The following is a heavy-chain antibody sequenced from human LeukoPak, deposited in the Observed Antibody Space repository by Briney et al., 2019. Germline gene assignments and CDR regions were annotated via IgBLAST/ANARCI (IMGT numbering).Heavy chain of an antibody. CDR3: ARGAGSRSYYMWSAFDI. Sequence: GASVKVSCKASGYTFTSYYMHWVRQAPEQGLEWMGIINPSGGRTSNAQKFQGRVTMTRDTSTSTVYMELSSLRSEDTAVYYCARGAGSRSYYMWSAFDIWGQGTMVTVSS. J-gene: IGHJ3*02. V-gene: IGHV1-46*01. CDR1: GYTFTSYY. D-gene: IGHD3-10*01. CDR2: INPSGGRT.